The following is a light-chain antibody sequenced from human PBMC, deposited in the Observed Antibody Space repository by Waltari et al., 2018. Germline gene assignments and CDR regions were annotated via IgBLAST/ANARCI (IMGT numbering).Light chain of an antibody. Sequence: DIQMTQSPSSLSASVGDRVTITCQASQHIYNYLNWYQQKPGKAPKLLIYAASNLQTGVPSRFNGGGSGTDFTFVISNLQPEDIATYYCQQYEGLPRTFGQGTKLEMK. V-gene: IGKV1-33*01. J-gene: IGKJ2*02. CDR3: QQYEGLPRT. CDR1: QHIYNY. CDR2: AAS.